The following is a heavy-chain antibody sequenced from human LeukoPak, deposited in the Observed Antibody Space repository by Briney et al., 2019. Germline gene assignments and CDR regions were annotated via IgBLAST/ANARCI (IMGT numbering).Heavy chain of an antibody. CDR2: ISAYNGNT. D-gene: IGHD3-3*01. CDR3: ARDWSDYDFWSGSYYYYGMDV. J-gene: IGHJ6*02. Sequence: ASVKVSCKASGYTFTSYGISWVRQAPGQGLEWMGWISAYNGNTNYAQKLQGRVTMTTDTSTSTAYMELRSLRSDDTAVYYCARDWSDYDFWSGSYYYYGMDVWGQGTTVTVSS. V-gene: IGHV1-18*01. CDR1: GYTFTSYG.